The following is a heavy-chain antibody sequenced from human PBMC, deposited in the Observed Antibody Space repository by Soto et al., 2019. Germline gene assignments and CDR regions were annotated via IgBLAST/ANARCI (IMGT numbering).Heavy chain of an antibody. V-gene: IGHV3-13*01. J-gene: IGHJ4*02. CDR1: GFTFSSYD. CDR2: IGTAGDT. D-gene: IGHD3-16*01. Sequence: EVQLVESGGGLVQPGGSLRLSCAASGFTFSSYDMHWVRQATGKGLEWVSAIGTAGDTYYPGSVKGRFTISRENAKNSLSLQMNSLRAGDTAVYYCARKRDLGGFDYWGQGTLVTVSS. CDR3: ARKRDLGGFDY.